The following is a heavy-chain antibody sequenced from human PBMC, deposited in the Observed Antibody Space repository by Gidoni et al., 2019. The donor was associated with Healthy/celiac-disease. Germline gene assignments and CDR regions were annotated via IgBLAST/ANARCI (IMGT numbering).Heavy chain of an antibody. Sequence: QLHLQESGPGLVKPSETLSLTCSVSSGSISSSRYSWVWIRQPPGKELEWIGSINYSGSTYYNLSLKSRVTMSVDTSKNHFSLKLSSVTAADTAVYYCARQIHGNSFWSVPDAFDIWGQGTMVTVSS. V-gene: IGHV4-39*01. CDR3: ARQIHGNSFWSVPDAFDI. CDR1: SGSISSSRYS. D-gene: IGHD5-18*01. J-gene: IGHJ3*02. CDR2: INYSGST.